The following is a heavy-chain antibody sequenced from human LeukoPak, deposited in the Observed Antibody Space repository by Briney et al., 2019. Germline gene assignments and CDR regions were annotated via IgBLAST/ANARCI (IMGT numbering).Heavy chain of an antibody. Sequence: GGSLRLSCAASGFTLSGYWMHWVRQAPGKGLAWVSRINSDGSTTSYADSVKGRFTISRDNAKNSLYLQMNSLRAEDTALYYCAKACRVRGVSGYDYWGQGTLVTVSS. D-gene: IGHD3-10*01. V-gene: IGHV3-74*01. CDR1: GFTLSGYW. CDR2: INSDGSTT. J-gene: IGHJ4*02. CDR3: AKACRVRGVSGYDY.